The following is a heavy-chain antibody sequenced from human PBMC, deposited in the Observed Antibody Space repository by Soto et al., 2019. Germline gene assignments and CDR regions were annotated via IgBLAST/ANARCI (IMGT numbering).Heavy chain of an antibody. V-gene: IGHV3-7*05. CDR3: ASFNDILTGYYEGGYDAFDI. D-gene: IGHD3-9*01. CDR1: GFTFSNYW. Sequence: PGGSLRLSCAASGFTFSNYWMNWVRQAPGKGLEWVANIKQDESERNHVDSVKGRFTISRDNTKNSLYLQMNSLRADDTAVYYCASFNDILTGYYEGGYDAFDIWGQGTMVTVSS. J-gene: IGHJ3*02. CDR2: IKQDESER.